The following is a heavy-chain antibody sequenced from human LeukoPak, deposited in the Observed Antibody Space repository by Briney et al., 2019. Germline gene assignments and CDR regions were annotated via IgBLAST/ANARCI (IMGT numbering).Heavy chain of an antibody. CDR3: ARAPSSTLYYFDY. J-gene: IGHJ4*02. CDR2: IYHSGST. CDR1: GYSISSGYY. V-gene: IGHV4-38-2*02. Sequence: SETLSLTCSFSGYSISSGYYWGWIRPPPGQGLEWIGNIYHSGSTYYNPSLKSRVTISVDTSKNQFSLKLSSVTAADTAVYYCARAPSSTLYYFDYWGQGTLVTVSS.